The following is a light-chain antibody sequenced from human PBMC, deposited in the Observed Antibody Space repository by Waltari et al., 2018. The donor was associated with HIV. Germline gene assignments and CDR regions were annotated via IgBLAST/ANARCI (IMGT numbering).Light chain of an antibody. CDR2: STN. CDR3: VLFMGNGIWV. J-gene: IGLJ3*02. Sequence: TLTCGLSSGSVSTSYYPSWYQQTPGQAPRTLIYSTNTRSSGVPDRFSGSILGNKAALTITGAQADDESDYYCVLFMGNGIWVFGGGTKLTVL. CDR1: SGSVSTSYY. V-gene: IGLV8-61*01.